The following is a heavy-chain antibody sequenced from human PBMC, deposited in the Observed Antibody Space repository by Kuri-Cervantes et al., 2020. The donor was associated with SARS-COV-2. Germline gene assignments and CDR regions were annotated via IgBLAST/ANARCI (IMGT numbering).Heavy chain of an antibody. CDR2: IWYDGSNK. D-gene: IGHD4-11*01. V-gene: IGHV3-33*08. CDR3: ARAPSSDYSNYVDY. CDR1: GFTFSSYA. Sequence: GESLKISCAASGFTFSSYAMHWVRQAPGKGLEWVAVIWYDGSNKYYADSVKGRFTISRDNSKNTLYLQMNSLRAEDTAVYYCARAPSSDYSNYVDYWGQGTLVTVSS. J-gene: IGHJ4*02.